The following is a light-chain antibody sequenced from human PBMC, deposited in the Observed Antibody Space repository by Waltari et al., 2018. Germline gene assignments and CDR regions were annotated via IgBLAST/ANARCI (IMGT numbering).Light chain of an antibody. CDR1: QTLVYTYGISY. CDR2: KVS. Sequence: DVGLTQSPLSLPVTLGQPASISCRSSQTLVYTYGISYLHWFHQRPGQAPRSLISKVSTRDSGVPDRFSGSGSGTDFTLMISSVEADDVGVYFCMQATHWPVTFGQGTRLEIK. J-gene: IGKJ5*01. CDR3: MQATHWPVT. V-gene: IGKV2-30*01.